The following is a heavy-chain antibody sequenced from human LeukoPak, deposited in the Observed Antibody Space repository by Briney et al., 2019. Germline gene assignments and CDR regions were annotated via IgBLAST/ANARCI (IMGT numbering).Heavy chain of an antibody. Sequence: PSETLSLTCAVYGGSFSGYYWSWIRQPPGKGLEWIGEINHSGSTNYNPSLKSRVTISVDTSKNQFSLKLSSVTAADTAAYYCARGFRRPHQSRDRTPQPYYMDVWGKGTTVTVSS. V-gene: IGHV4-34*01. CDR3: ARGFRRPHQSRDRTPQPYYMDV. CDR2: INHSGST. D-gene: IGHD1-14*01. J-gene: IGHJ6*03. CDR1: GGSFSGYY.